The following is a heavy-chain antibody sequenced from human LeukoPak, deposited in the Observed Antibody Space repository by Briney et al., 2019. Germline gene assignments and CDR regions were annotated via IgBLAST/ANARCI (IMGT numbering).Heavy chain of an antibody. J-gene: IGHJ6*03. CDR3: ARSGKYADYYYYMDV. CDR2: IYHSGST. Sequence: SETLSLTCAVSGYSISSGYYWGWIRQPPGKGLEWIGSIYHSGSTYYNPSLKSRVTISVDTSKNQFSLKLSSVTAADTAVYYCARSGKYADYYYYMDVWGKGTTVTVSS. CDR1: GYSISSGYY. V-gene: IGHV4-38-2*01. D-gene: IGHD2-2*01.